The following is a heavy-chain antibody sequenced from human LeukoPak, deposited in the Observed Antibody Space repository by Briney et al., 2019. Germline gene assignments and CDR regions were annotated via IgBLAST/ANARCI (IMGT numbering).Heavy chain of an antibody. D-gene: IGHD5-12*01. CDR1: GDSVSSDSAA. V-gene: IGHV6-1*01. J-gene: IGHJ4*02. CDR3: ARAAVATFLAFPDY. CDR2: TYYKSKWYN. Sequence: SQTLSLTCAISGDSVSSDSAAWNWIRQSPSRGLEWLGRTYYKSKWYNDYAVSVKSRITINPDTSKNQFSLQLNSVTPEDTAVYYCARAAVATFLAFPDYWGQGTLVTVSS.